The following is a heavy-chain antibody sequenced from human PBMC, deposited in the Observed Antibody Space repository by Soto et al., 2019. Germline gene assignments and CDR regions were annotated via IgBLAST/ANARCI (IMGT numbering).Heavy chain of an antibody. CDR2: IKEDGTEK. Sequence: EVQLVESGGGLVQPGGSLRLSCAASGFTFSSHWMSWVRQAPGKGLEWVANIKEDGTEKYYVGSVKGRFTISRDNAKNPLYPQMSGRRGEDTAVDYWARVTWGYDYVWGRYFEYWGQGFLVTVSS. D-gene: IGHD3-16*01. J-gene: IGHJ4*02. CDR3: ARVTWGYDYVWGRYFEY. V-gene: IGHV3-7*01. CDR1: GFTFSSHW.